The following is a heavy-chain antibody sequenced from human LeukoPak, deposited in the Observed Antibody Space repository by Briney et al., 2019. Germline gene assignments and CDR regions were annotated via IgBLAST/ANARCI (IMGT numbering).Heavy chain of an antibody. CDR1: GFTFSRSW. V-gene: IGHV3-7*02. Sequence: GESLKISCAASGFTFSRSWMGWVRQAPGKGLEWVANIKQDGTSKYYVDSVMGRFTISRDNAENSVYLQMNSLSAGDTAVYYCARHGDYCFDLWGPGTRVTVSS. D-gene: IGHD2-21*01. CDR3: ARHGDYCFDL. J-gene: IGHJ4*02. CDR2: IKQDGTSK.